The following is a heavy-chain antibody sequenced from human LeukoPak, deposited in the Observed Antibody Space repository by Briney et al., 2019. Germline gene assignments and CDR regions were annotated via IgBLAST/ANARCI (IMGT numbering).Heavy chain of an antibody. J-gene: IGHJ4*02. CDR2: ISSGSRTI. Sequence: PGGSLRLSCAASGFTFSSYSMNWVRQAPGKGLEWVSYISSGSRTIYYADSVKGRFTISRDNAKNSLYLQMNSLRADDTAVYYCARDRSNSWSKDYWGQGTLVTASS. CDR1: GFTFSSYS. D-gene: IGHD6-13*01. CDR3: ARDRSNSWSKDY. V-gene: IGHV3-48*01.